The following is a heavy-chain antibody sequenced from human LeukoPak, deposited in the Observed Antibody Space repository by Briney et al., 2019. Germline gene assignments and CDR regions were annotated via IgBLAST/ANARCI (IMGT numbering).Heavy chain of an antibody. CDR2: IIPIFGTA. CDR1: GGTFSSYA. D-gene: IGHD3-3*01. J-gene: IGHJ4*02. CDR3: ARDRRFGIETDFDY. V-gene: IGHV1-69*01. Sequence: SVKVSCKASGGTFSSYAISWVRQAPGQGLEWMGGIIPIFGTANCAQKFQGRVTITADESTSTAYMELSSLRSEDTAVYYCARDRRFGIETDFDYWGQGTLVTVSS.